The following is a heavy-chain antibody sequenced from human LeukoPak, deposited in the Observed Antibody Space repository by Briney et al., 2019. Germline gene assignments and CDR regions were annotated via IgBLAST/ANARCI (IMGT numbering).Heavy chain of an antibody. V-gene: IGHV6-1*01. D-gene: IGHD6-19*01. Sequence: SQTLSLTCAISGDSVSSNSAAWNWIRQSPSRGLEWLGRTYYRSKWYNDYAVSVKSRITINPDTSKNQFSLQLNSVTPEDTAVYYCARDPFVPVRVGPRVAGTNYFDYWGQGTLVTVSS. CDR3: ARDPFVPVRVGPRVAGTNYFDY. CDR1: GDSVSSNSAA. J-gene: IGHJ4*02. CDR2: TYYRSKWYN.